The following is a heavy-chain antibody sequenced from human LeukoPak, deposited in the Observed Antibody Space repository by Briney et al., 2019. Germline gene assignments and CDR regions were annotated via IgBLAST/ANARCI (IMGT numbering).Heavy chain of an antibody. V-gene: IGHV3-48*03. CDR2: ISNSGSAI. J-gene: IGHJ4*02. Sequence: GGSLRLSCAASGFTFSSFEMNWVRQAPGKGLEWISYISNSGSAISYADSLKGRITISRDNAKNSLYLQMNSLTAEDTAVYYCARQGSGLYLDFWGQGTLVTVSS. CDR3: ARQGSGLYLDF. D-gene: IGHD2-15*01. CDR1: GFTFSSFE.